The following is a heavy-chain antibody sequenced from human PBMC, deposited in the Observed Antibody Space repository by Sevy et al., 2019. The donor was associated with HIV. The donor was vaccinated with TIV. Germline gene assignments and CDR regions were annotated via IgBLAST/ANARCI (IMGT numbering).Heavy chain of an antibody. CDR2: ISSDGSYR. CDR3: AKNRPPGGSYFSRHAMDV. J-gene: IGHJ6*02. CDR1: GFTFSAYD. Sequence: GGFLRLSCAASGFTFSAYDMHWVRQAPGKGLEWVAIISSDGSYRYYADSVRGRFSMSKDNSKNTMYLQISALSIEDTAVYYCAKNRPPGGSYFSRHAMDVWGRGTTVTVSS. V-gene: IGHV3-30*18. D-gene: IGHD3-16*01.